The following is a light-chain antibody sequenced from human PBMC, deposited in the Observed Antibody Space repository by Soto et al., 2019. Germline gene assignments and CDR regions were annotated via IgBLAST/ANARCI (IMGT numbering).Light chain of an antibody. Sequence: QSALTQPPSASGTPGQRVTISCSGSSSNIGSNTVNWYQQLPGTAPKLLNYNNNQRPSGVPDRFSGSKSGTSASLAISGLQSEDEADYYCAAWDDSLNGLVFGTGTKVTVL. J-gene: IGLJ1*01. CDR1: SSNIGSNT. CDR2: NNN. CDR3: AAWDDSLNGLV. V-gene: IGLV1-44*01.